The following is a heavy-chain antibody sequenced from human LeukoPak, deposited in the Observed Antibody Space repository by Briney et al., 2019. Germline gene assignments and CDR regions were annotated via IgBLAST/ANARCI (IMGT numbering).Heavy chain of an antibody. D-gene: IGHD1-26*01. CDR1: GGSFSGYY. CDR3: ARGRRGSYWSWFDP. V-gene: IGHV4-34*01. J-gene: IGHJ5*02. CDR2: INHSGST. Sequence: SSETLSLTCAVYGGSFSGYYWSWIRQPPGKGLEWIGEINHSGSTNYNPSLKSRVTISVDTSKNQFSLKLSSVTAADTAVYYCARGRRGSYWSWFDPWGQGTLVTVSS.